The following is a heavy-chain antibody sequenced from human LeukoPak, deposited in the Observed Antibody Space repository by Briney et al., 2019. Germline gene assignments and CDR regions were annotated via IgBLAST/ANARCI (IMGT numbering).Heavy chain of an antibody. CDR3: ARDSEAAAGTGGYYFDY. J-gene: IGHJ4*02. V-gene: IGHV1-2*02. CDR1: GYTFTGYY. CDR2: INPNSGGT. D-gene: IGHD6-13*01. Sequence: ASVKVSCKASGYTFTGYYMHWGRQAPGQGLEWMGWINPNSGGTNYAQKFQGRVTMTRDTSISTAYMELSRLRSDDTAVYYCARDSEAAAGTGGYYFDYWGQGTLVTVSS.